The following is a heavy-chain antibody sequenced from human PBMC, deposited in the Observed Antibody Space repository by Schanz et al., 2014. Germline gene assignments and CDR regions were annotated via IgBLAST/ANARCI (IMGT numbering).Heavy chain of an antibody. V-gene: IGHV3-48*01. CDR3: ARAGYDADNWFDP. Sequence: EVQLVESGGGWVQPGGSLRLSCAASGFSVGNKYMNWVRQAPGKGLEWVSYISSASSTINYADSVKGRFTISRDNAKNSLFLQMNSLRAEDTAVYYCARAGYDADNWFDPWGQGTLVTVSS. J-gene: IGHJ5*02. CDR1: GFSVGNKY. CDR2: ISSASSTI. D-gene: IGHD2-2*01.